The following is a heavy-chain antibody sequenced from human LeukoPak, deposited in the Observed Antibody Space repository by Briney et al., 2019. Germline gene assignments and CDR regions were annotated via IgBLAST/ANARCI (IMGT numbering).Heavy chain of an antibody. CDR3: AKVRCASTSCHFEPGY. J-gene: IGHJ4*02. D-gene: IGHD2-2*01. CDR2: INPNSCGS. V-gene: IGHV1-2*02. Sequence: ASVNVSCKASGYTFTNYYIHWIRQAPGHGLEWLGWINPNSCGSEYAQKFQGRVTMTRDTSIRTAYMELSRLISDDTAVYYCAKVRCASTSCHFEPGYWGQGTLVTVSS. CDR1: GYTFTNYY.